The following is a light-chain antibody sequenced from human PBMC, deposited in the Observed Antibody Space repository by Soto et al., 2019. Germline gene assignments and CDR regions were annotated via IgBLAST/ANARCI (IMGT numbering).Light chain of an antibody. CDR2: AAS. J-gene: IGKJ1*01. Sequence: DTQMTQSPSSLSASVGDTVTITCRASQSVRNYLSWYQHKPGKAPKLLIYAASRLHTGVPSRFSXXGSGTGXXXTIXXLQPEDFATYYCQQNYDIPGTFGQGTKVDIK. CDR3: QQNYDIPGT. V-gene: IGKV1-39*01. CDR1: QSVRNY.